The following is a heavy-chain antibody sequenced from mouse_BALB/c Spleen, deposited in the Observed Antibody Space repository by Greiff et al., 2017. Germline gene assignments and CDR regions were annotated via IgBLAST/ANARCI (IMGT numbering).Heavy chain of an antibody. J-gene: IGHJ4*01. CDR1: GFTFSSFG. V-gene: IGHV5-17*02. Sequence: EVKVVESGGGLVQPGGSRKLSCAASGFTFSSFGMHWVRQAPEKGLEWVAYISSGSSTIYYADTVKGRFTISRDNPKNTLFLQMTSLRSEDTAMYYCARGKWSSYAMDYWGQGTSVTVSS. CDR2: ISSGSSTI. CDR3: ARGKWSSYAMDY. D-gene: IGHD1-1*02.